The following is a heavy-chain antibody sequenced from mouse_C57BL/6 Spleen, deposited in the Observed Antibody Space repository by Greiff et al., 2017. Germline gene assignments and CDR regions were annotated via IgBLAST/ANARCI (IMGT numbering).Heavy chain of an antibody. J-gene: IGHJ1*03. CDR3: ARSLYYYGSNDWYFDV. CDR1: GYSFTDYN. CDR2: INPNYGTT. V-gene: IGHV1-39*01. Sequence: VQLQQSGPALVKPGASVKISCKASGYSFTDYNMNWVKQSNGKSLEWIGVINPNYGTTSYNQKFKGKATLTVDQSSSTAYMQLNSLTSDDSAGYYCARSLYYYGSNDWYFDVWGTGTTVTVSS. D-gene: IGHD1-1*01.